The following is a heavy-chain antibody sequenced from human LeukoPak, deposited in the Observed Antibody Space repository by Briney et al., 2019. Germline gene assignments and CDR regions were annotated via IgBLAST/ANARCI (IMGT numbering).Heavy chain of an antibody. V-gene: IGHV1-3*01. Sequence: ASVKVSCKASGYTFTSYAMHWVRQAPGQRLEWMGWIDAGNGNTKYSQKFQGRVTITRDTSASTAYMELSSLRSEDTAVYYCASSGWYARHWFDPWGQGTLVTVSS. CDR1: GYTFTSYA. J-gene: IGHJ5*02. D-gene: IGHD6-13*01. CDR3: ASSGWYARHWFDP. CDR2: IDAGNGNT.